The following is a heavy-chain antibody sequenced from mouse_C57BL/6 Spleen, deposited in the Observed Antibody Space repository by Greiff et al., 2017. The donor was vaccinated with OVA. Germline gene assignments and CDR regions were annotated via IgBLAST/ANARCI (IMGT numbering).Heavy chain of an antibody. V-gene: IGHV1-80*01. CDR3: ASGYSNFYYYAMGY. CDR1: GYAFSSYW. Sequence: QVQLQQSGAELVKPGASVKISCKASGYAFSSYWMNWVKQRPGKGLEWIGQIYPGDGDTNYNGKLQGKATLTADKSSNTAYMQLSSLTSEYSAVEVCASGYSNFYYYAMGYWGQGISVTAS. D-gene: IGHD2-5*01. CDR2: IYPGDGDT. J-gene: IGHJ4*01.